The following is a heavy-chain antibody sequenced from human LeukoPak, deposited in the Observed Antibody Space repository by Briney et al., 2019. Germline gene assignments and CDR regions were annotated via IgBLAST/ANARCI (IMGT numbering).Heavy chain of an antibody. CDR1: GFTFSSYG. CDR2: IWFDGSGK. V-gene: IGHV3-33*01. J-gene: IGHJ4*02. CDR3: ARTMWVFDF. Sequence: PGRSLRLSCAASGFTFSSYGMHWVRQAPGKGLEWVAVIWFDGSGKYYADSVKGRFTISRDNSKNTLYLQMSSLRDEDTAVYYCARTMWVFDFWGQGTLVTVSS. D-gene: IGHD3-10*02.